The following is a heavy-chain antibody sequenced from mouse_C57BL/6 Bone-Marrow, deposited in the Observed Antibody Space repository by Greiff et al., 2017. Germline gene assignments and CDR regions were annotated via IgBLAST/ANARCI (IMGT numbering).Heavy chain of an antibody. J-gene: IGHJ2*01. D-gene: IGHD4-1*01. CDR2: INPNNGGT. CDR3: ARTGWDDYFDY. Sequence: EVQRVESGPELVKPGASVKISCKASGYTFTDYYMNWVKQSHGKSLEWIGDINPNNGGTSYNQKFKGKATLTVDKSSSTAYMELRSLTSEDSAVYYCARTGWDDYFDYWGQGTTLTVSS. CDR1: GYTFTDYY. V-gene: IGHV1-26*01.